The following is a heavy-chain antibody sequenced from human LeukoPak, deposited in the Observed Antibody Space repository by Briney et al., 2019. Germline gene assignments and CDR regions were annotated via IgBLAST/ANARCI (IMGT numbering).Heavy chain of an antibody. CDR1: GFTVSSNY. CDR3: ARTITYYYDSSGQYYFDY. CDR2: IYSGGST. Sequence: GGSLRLSCAASGFTVSSNYMSWVRQAPGKGLEWVSVIYSGGSTYYADSVKGRFTISRDNSKNTLYLQMNSLRAEDTAVYYCARTITYYYDSSGQYYFDYWGQGTLVTVSS. V-gene: IGHV3-66*01. J-gene: IGHJ4*02. D-gene: IGHD3-22*01.